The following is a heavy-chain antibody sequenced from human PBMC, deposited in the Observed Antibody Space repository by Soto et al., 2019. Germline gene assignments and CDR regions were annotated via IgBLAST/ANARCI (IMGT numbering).Heavy chain of an antibody. D-gene: IGHD3-16*01. Sequence: QVHLVESGGGVVQPGRSLRLSCAASGFPFSSYGMHWVRQVPGKGLEWAAVISDDGSKEWYADSVQGRFIISRDNAEKTRALQMYSLRVEDTAVYYCAKGLYRGSHRAGADSWGQGTLVTVSS. V-gene: IGHV3-30*18. J-gene: IGHJ4*02. CDR1: GFPFSSYG. CDR3: AKGLYRGSHRAGADS. CDR2: ISDDGSKE.